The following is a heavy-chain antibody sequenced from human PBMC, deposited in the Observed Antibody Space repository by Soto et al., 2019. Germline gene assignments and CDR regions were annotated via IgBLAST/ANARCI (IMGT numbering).Heavy chain of an antibody. CDR2: INPNSGAT. V-gene: IGHV1-2*04. D-gene: IGHD3-16*02. Sequence: ASVKVSCKASGYTFTGCYMHWVRQAPGQGLEWMGWINPNSGATNYAQKFQGWGTMNRDTPISTAYMELSRLRSDDTAVYYCARADYIWGSYRELDYWGQGTLVTVSS. CDR1: GYTFTGCY. J-gene: IGHJ4*02. CDR3: ARADYIWGSYRELDY.